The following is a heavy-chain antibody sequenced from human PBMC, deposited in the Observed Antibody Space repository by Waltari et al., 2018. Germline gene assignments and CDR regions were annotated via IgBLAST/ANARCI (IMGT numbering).Heavy chain of an antibody. D-gene: IGHD2-15*01. Sequence: QVQLQESGPGLVKPSETLSLTCSVSGGAISSHYWSWIRQHPGKGLEWIGHIDDSGRTNYNPSLKSRVTISADTSKNQVSLKLNSVTTADTAVYYCARLEVEEVSNWYFDLWGRGTLVTVSS. CDR2: IDDSGRT. V-gene: IGHV4-59*11. CDR3: ARLEVEEVSNWYFDL. J-gene: IGHJ2*01. CDR1: GGAISSHY.